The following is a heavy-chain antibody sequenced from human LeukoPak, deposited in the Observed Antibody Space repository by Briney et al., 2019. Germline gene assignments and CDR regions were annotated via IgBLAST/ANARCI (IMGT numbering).Heavy chain of an antibody. J-gene: IGHJ4*02. CDR1: GFTFSSYS. Sequence: GGSLRLSCAASGFTFSSYSMNWVRQAPGKGLEWVSSISSSSSYIYYADSVKGRFTISRDNSKNTLYLQMNSLRAEDTAVYYCAKSLSRTSSSGWYLYYFDYWGQGTLVTVSS. CDR3: AKSLSRTSSSGWYLYYFDY. V-gene: IGHV3-21*01. CDR2: ISSSSSYI. D-gene: IGHD6-19*01.